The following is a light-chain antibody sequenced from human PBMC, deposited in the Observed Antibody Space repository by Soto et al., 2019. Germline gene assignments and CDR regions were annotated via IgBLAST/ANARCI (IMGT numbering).Light chain of an antibody. V-gene: IGLV1-40*01. CDR2: CDN. CDR3: QSYDSSLNRV. Sequence: QSVLSHPPSVSGAPGQRITISCTGSSSNIGANYDVHWYRQVPGTAPKLLMSCDNNRPSGVADRFSGSKSGTSASLAITRLQAEDEADYYCQSYDSSLNRVFGTGTKLTVL. J-gene: IGLJ1*01. CDR1: SSNIGANYD.